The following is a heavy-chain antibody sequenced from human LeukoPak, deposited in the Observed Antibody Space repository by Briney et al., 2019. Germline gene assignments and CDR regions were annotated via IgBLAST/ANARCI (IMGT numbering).Heavy chain of an antibody. CDR1: GFTFSSYG. CDR3: ARVYLERLTAGYFDH. J-gene: IGHJ4*02. V-gene: IGHV3-30*02. Sequence: PGGSLRLSCAASGFTFSSYGMHWVRQAPGKGLECVAFISHDGAVEKFADSVKGRFTISRDNSKSTLYLQMNSLRDDDSAAYFCARVYLERLTAGYFDHWGQGTQVTVSP. CDR2: ISHDGAVE. D-gene: IGHD2-8*01.